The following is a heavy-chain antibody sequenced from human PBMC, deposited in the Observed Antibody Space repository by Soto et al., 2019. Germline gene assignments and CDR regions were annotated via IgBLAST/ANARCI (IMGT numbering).Heavy chain of an antibody. J-gene: IGHJ6*02. CDR3: TTRGRDDCSGGSCYYYYGMDV. CDR2: IKSKTDGGTT. Sequence: LRLSCAASGFTFSNAWMNWVRQAPGKGLEWVGRIKSKTDGGTTDYAAPVKGRFTISRDDSKNTLYLQMNSLKTEDTAVYYCTTRGRDDCSGGSCYYYYGMDVWGQGTTVTVSS. V-gene: IGHV3-15*07. D-gene: IGHD2-15*01. CDR1: GFTFSNAW.